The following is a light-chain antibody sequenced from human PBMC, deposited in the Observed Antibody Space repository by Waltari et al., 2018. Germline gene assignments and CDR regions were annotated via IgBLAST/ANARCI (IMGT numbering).Light chain of an antibody. CDR3: QQYNNWPYT. CDR2: AAS. Sequence: DIVMTQSPATLSVSPGETATLSCRASQSMSNNLAWYQQKPGQAPRLLIYAASTRPTAIPGRFSGSGSVTEFTLTISSLQSEDFAVYYCQQYNNWPYTFGQGTKLEIK. J-gene: IGKJ2*01. V-gene: IGKV3-15*01. CDR1: QSMSNN.